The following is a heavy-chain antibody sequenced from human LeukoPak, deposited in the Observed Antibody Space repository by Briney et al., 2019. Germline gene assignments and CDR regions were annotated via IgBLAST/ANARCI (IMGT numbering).Heavy chain of an antibody. J-gene: IGHJ6*03. CDR1: GFTFDNYV. CDR3: AKDLFSGSGHAGNMDV. Sequence: GGSLRLSCAASGFTFDNYVMAWFRQAPGKGLEWVSTISAVFPNTYSADSVKGRFTISRDNSRSTLYLQMNSLRAEDTAVYYCAKDLFSGSGHAGNMDVWGKGTTVTVSS. D-gene: IGHD3-10*01. V-gene: IGHV3-23*01. CDR2: ISAVFPNT.